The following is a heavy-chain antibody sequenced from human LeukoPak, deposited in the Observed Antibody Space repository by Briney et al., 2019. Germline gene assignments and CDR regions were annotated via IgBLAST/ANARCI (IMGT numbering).Heavy chain of an antibody. CDR1: GFTFSSYA. CDR2: ISYDGSNK. CDR3: ARDIGEQWPYYFDY. J-gene: IGHJ4*02. D-gene: IGHD6-19*01. V-gene: IGHV3-30-3*01. Sequence: TGGSLRLSCAASGFTFSSYAMHWVRQAPGKGLEWVAVISYDGSNKYYADSVKGRFTISRDNSKNTLYLQMNSLRAEDTAVYYCARDIGEQWPYYFDYWGQGTLVTVSS.